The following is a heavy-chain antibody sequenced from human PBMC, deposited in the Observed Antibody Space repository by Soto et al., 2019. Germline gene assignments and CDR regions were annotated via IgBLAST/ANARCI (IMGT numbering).Heavy chain of an antibody. Sequence: QVQLQESGPGLVKPSQTLSLTCTVSGGSISSGGYYWSWIRQHPGKGLEWIGYIYYSGSTYYNPSLKSRVTITGDTSKNQFSLKLSSVTAADTAVYYCARSGYSYGTSNWFDPWGQGTLVTVSS. V-gene: IGHV4-31*03. CDR2: IYYSGST. CDR3: ARSGYSYGTSNWFDP. D-gene: IGHD5-18*01. J-gene: IGHJ5*02. CDR1: GGSISSGGYY.